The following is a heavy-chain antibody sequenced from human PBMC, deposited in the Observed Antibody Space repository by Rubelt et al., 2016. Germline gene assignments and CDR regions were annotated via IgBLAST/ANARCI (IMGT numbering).Heavy chain of an antibody. J-gene: IGHJ4*02. CDR3: ARAGYCSGGSCYHFDY. CDR2: GST. D-gene: IGHD2-15*01. Sequence: GSTNYNPSLKSRVTISVDTSKNQFSLKLSSVTAADTAVYYCARAGYCSGGSCYHFDYWGQGTLVTVSS. V-gene: IGHV4-34*01.